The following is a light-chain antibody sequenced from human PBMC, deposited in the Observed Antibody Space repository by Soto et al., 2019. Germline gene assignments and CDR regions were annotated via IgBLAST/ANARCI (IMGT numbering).Light chain of an antibody. J-gene: IGKJ2*01. V-gene: IGKV3-20*01. Sequence: EIVLTQLPGTLSLSPGDRATLSCRASQSVGSSYLAWYQHKPGQAPRLLIYAASSRATGIPDRFSGSGSGTDFTLTINTLEPVDFAVYYCQQYSNSLYTFGQGTKLEIK. CDR3: QQYSNSLYT. CDR1: QSVGSSY. CDR2: AAS.